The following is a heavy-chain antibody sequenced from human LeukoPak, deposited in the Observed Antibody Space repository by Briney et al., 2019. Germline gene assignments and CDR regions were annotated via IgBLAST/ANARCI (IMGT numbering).Heavy chain of an antibody. CDR1: GYTLTVLS. CDR3: ATWGRGYCSSTSCYLFDY. Sequence: ASVKVSCKVSGYTLTVLSMHWVRQAPGKGLEWMGGFDPEDGETIYAQKFQGRVTMTEDTSTDTAYMELSSLRSEDTAVYYCATWGRGYCSSTSCYLFDYWGQGTLVTVSS. CDR2: FDPEDGET. J-gene: IGHJ4*02. D-gene: IGHD2-2*01. V-gene: IGHV1-24*01.